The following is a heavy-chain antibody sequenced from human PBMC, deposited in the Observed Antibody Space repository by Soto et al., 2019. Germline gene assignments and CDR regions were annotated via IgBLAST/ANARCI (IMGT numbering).Heavy chain of an antibody. J-gene: IGHJ4*02. CDR2: IYYSGST. CDR3: ARESGDSGSYHY. CDR1: GGSISSYY. D-gene: IGHD1-26*01. V-gene: IGHV4-59*01. Sequence: SETLSLTCTVSGGSISSYYWSWIRQPPGKGLEWIGYIYYSGSTNYNPSLKSRVTISVDTSKNQFSLKLSSVTAADTAVYYCARESGDSGSYHYWGQGTLVTVSS.